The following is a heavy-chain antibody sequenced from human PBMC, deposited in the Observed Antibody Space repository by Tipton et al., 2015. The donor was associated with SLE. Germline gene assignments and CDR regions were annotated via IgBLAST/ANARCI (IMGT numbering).Heavy chain of an antibody. CDR3: ARGTRYYYMDV. CDR2: INHSGST. V-gene: IGHV4-34*01. Sequence: TLSLTCAVYGGSFSGYYWSWIRQPPRKGLEWIGEINHSGSTNYNPSLKSRVTISVDTSKNQFSLKLSSVTAADTAVYYCARGTRYYYMDVWGKGTTVTVSS. D-gene: IGHD4-23*01. CDR1: GGSFSGYY. J-gene: IGHJ6*03.